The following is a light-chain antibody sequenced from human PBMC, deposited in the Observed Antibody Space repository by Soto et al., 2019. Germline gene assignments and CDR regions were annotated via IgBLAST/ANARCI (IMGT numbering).Light chain of an antibody. V-gene: IGKV3-20*01. Sequence: EIVLTQSPGTLSLSPGERATLSYRASQSVSSSYLAWYQQKPGQAPRLLIYDASSRATGSPDRFSGSGSGTDFTLTISRLEPEDFAVYYCQQYGSSPWTFGQGTKVEIK. CDR1: QSVSSSY. CDR3: QQYGSSPWT. CDR2: DAS. J-gene: IGKJ1*01.